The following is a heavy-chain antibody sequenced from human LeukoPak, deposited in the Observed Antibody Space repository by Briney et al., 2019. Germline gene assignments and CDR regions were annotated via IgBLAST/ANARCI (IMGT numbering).Heavy chain of an antibody. V-gene: IGHV4-59*01. J-gene: IGHJ5*02. CDR1: GGPISSYY. Sequence: PSETLSLTCTVSGGPISSYYWSWIRQPPGKGLEWIGYIYYSGSTNYNPSLKSRVTISVDTSKNQFSLKLSSVTAADTAVYYCARGLEGGYSYDRINWFDPWGQGTLVTVSS. CDR3: ARGLEGGYSYDRINWFDP. CDR2: IYYSGST. D-gene: IGHD5-18*01.